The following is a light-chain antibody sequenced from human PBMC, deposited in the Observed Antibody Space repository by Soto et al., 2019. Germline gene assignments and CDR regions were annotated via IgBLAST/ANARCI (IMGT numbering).Light chain of an antibody. V-gene: IGKV1-5*01. CDR3: QQYNSYRTWT. CDR1: QSISSW. Sequence: QITQSPSTLSASVGDRVTITCRASQSISSWLAWYQQKPGKAPKLLIYDASSLESGVPSRFSGSGSGTEFTLTISSLQPDDFATYYCQQYNSYRTWTFGQGT. CDR2: DAS. J-gene: IGKJ1*01.